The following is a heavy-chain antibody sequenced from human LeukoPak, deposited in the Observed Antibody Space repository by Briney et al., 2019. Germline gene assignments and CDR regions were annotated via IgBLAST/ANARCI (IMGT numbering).Heavy chain of an antibody. Sequence: ASVKVSCKASGYTFTGYYMHWVRQAPGQGLEWMGWINPNSGGTNYAQKFQGRVTMTRDTSISTAYMELSSLRSEDTAVYYCARAVAEPGGGWFDPWGQGTLVTVSS. CDR1: GYTFTGYY. D-gene: IGHD6-19*01. J-gene: IGHJ5*02. V-gene: IGHV1-2*02. CDR2: INPNSGGT. CDR3: ARAVAEPGGGWFDP.